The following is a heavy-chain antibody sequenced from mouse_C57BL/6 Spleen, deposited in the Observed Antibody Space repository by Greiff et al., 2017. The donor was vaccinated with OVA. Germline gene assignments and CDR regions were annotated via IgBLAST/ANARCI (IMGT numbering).Heavy chain of an antibody. CDR2: INPGSGGT. Sequence: QVQLQQSGAELVRPGTSVKVSCKASGYAFTNYLIEWVKQRPGQGLEWIGVINPGSGGTNYNEKFKGKAKLTADKSSSTAYMQLSSLTSEDSAVYFCARGDYDGSPYAMDYWGQGTSVTVSS. J-gene: IGHJ4*01. CDR1: GYAFTNYL. D-gene: IGHD2-4*01. CDR3: ARGDYDGSPYAMDY. V-gene: IGHV1-54*01.